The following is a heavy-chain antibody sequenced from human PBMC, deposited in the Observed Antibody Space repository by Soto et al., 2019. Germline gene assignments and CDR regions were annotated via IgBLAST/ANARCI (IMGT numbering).Heavy chain of an antibody. CDR1: GGSVSNASFY. CDR3: VRVLDSSWYADL. V-gene: IGHV4-61*03. D-gene: IGHD3-22*01. CDR2: IFYTGVT. Sequence: QVQLQESGPGLVKPSETLSLTCSVSGGSVSNASFYWTWIRQAPGTGLEYIGYIFYTGVTNYNPSLSSRVTISLGSSKNHFSLKLNSMTPADTAVYYCVRVLDSSWYADLWGRGTLVTVSS. J-gene: IGHJ2*01.